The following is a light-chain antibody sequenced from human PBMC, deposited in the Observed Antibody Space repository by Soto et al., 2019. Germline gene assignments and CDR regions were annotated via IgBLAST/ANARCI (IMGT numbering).Light chain of an antibody. J-gene: IGKJ1*01. V-gene: IGKV1-5*03. CDR2: KAF. Sequence: DIQMTQSPSTLSASVGDRVTITCRASQSISSWLAWYQQKPGKAPKLLIYKAFSLESGVPSRFSGSGSGTEFTLTISSLQPDDFATYYCQQYNSYPPFGQGTKVESK. CDR3: QQYNSYPP. CDR1: QSISSW.